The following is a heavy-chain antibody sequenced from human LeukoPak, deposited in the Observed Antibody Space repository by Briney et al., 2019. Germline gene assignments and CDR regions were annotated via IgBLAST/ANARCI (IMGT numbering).Heavy chain of an antibody. V-gene: IGHV3-30-3*01. J-gene: IGHJ6*02. CDR1: GFTFSSYA. CDR2: ISYDGSNK. CDR3: ARDREVREVEHGMDV. Sequence: PGRSLRLSCAASGFTFSSYAMHWVRQAPGKGLEWVSAISYDGSNKYYADSVKGRFTISRGNSKNTVYLQLNSLRAEERAVYYCARDREVREVEHGMDVWGQGTTVTVSS. D-gene: IGHD3-10*01.